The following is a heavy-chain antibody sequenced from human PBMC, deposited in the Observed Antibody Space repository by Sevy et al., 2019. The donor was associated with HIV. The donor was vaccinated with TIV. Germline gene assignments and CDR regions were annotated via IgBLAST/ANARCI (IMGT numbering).Heavy chain of an antibody. CDR1: GYTLTELS. CDR2: FDPEDGET. D-gene: IGHD6-6*01. CDR3: ATDARSIAARPEGHYYYYGMDV. J-gene: IGHJ6*02. V-gene: IGHV1-24*01. Sequence: ASVKVSCKVSGYTLTELSMHWVRQAPGKGLEWMGGFDPEDGETIYAQKFQGRVTMTEDTSTDTAYMELSSLRSEDTAVYYCATDARSIAARPEGHYYYYGMDVWGQGTTVTDSS.